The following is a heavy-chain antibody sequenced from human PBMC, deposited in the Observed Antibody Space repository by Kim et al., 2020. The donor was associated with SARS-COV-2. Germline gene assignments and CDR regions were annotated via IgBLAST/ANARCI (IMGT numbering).Heavy chain of an antibody. CDR3: ARGGDSSSWYHFDY. V-gene: IGHV1-3*01. J-gene: IGHJ4*02. Sequence: ASVKVSCKASGYTFTTYAMHWVRQAPGQRLEWMGWINAGNGNTKYSQKFQGRVTITRDTSASTAYMELSSLRSEDTAVYYCARGGDSSSWYHFDYWGQGTLVTVSS. CDR1: GYTFTTYA. D-gene: IGHD6-13*01. CDR2: INAGNGNT.